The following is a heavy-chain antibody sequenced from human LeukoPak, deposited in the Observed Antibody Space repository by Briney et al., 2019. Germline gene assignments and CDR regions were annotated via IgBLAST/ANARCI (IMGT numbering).Heavy chain of an antibody. V-gene: IGHV4-38-2*01. J-gene: IGHJ4*02. CDR2: IYLSGST. Sequence: SETLSLTCAVSGYSISSGYYWGWIRQPPGKGLEWIGSIYLSGSTYYNPAIKSRVTISVDTSKNQFSLKLSSVTAADTAVYYCASRIAASPLDYWGQGTLVTVSS. D-gene: IGHD6-6*01. CDR1: GYSISSGYY. CDR3: ASRIAASPLDY.